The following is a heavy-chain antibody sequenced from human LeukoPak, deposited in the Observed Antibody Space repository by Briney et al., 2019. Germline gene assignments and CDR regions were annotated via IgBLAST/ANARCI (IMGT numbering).Heavy chain of an antibody. D-gene: IGHD6-19*01. V-gene: IGHV4-59*12. CDR2: IYYSGST. CDR1: GGSISSYY. J-gene: IGHJ4*02. CDR3: ATRGSGWYQDY. Sequence: SSETLSLTCTVSGGSISSYYWSWIRQPPGEGLEWIGYIYYSGSTNYNPSLKSRVTISVDTSKNQFSLKLSSVTAADTAVYYCATRGSGWYQDYWGQGTLVTVSS.